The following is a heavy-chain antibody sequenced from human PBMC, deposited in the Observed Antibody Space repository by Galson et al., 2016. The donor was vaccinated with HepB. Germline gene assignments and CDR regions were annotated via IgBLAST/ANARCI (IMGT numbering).Heavy chain of an antibody. V-gene: IGHV3-21*01. Sequence: SLRLSCAASGFTFSSYIMNWVRQAPGKGLEWVSSISSGSGYTYYADSVKGRFTISRDNDKNSMYLQMTSLRVEDTAVYFCARDFYCFDYWGQGALVTVSS. J-gene: IGHJ4*02. CDR1: GFTFSSYI. CDR2: ISSGSGYT. CDR3: ARDFYCFDY. D-gene: IGHD3-3*01.